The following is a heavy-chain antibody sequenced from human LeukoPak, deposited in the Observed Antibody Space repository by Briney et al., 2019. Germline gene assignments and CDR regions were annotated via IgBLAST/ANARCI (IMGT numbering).Heavy chain of an antibody. CDR1: GGSFSGYY. D-gene: IGHD3-22*01. V-gene: IGHV4-34*01. CDR3: ARSVGYYYRNFDY. J-gene: IGHJ4*02. Sequence: PSETLSLTCAVYGGSFSGYYWSWIRQPPGKGLEWIGEINHSGSTNYNPSLKSRVTISVDTSKNQFSLKLSSVTAADTAVYYCARSVGYYYRNFDYWGQGTLVTVSS. CDR2: INHSGST.